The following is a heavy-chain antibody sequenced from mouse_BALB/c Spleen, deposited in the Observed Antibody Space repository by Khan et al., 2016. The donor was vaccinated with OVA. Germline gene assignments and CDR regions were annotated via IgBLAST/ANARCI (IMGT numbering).Heavy chain of an antibody. CDR1: GYTFTSYT. CDR3: GRKDTRASY. CDR2: INPSSGYT. V-gene: IGHV1-4*01. J-gene: IGHJ2*01. Sequence: QVQLKESGAELVKPGASVKMSCKASGYTFTSYTMHWVKQRPGQGLEWIGYINPSSGYTKYNQKFKDKATLTADKSSSTAYMQLSSLTSEDSAVYYRGRKDTRASYRGQGPTLTVSS. D-gene: IGHD3-3*01.